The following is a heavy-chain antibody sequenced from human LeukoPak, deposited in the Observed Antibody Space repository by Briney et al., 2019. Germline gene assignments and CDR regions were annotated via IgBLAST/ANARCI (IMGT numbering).Heavy chain of an antibody. V-gene: IGHV3-30*02. J-gene: IGHJ6*03. D-gene: IGHD2-15*01. CDR1: GLTFSSYG. Sequence: GGSLRLSCAASGLTFSSYGMHWVRQAPGKGLEWVAFIRYDGSNKYYADSVKGRFTISRDNSKNTLYLQMNSLRAEDTAVYYCAKDTGSCSGGSCYYYYYYMDVWGKGTTVTVSS. CDR2: IRYDGSNK. CDR3: AKDTGSCSGGSCYYYYYYMDV.